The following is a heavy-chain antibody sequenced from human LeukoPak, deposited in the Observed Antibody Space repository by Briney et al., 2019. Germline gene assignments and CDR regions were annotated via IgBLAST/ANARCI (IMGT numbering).Heavy chain of an antibody. CDR3: ARDSGYDYSGGLWYFDY. CDR2: IIPIFGTA. CDR1: GGTFSSYA. V-gene: IGHV1-69*13. Sequence: SVKVSCRASGGTFSSYAISWVRQAPGQGLEWMGGIIPIFGTANYAQKFQGRVTITADGSTSTAYMELSSLRSEDTAVYYCARDSGYDYSGGLWYFDYWGQGTLVTVSS. J-gene: IGHJ4*02. D-gene: IGHD5-12*01.